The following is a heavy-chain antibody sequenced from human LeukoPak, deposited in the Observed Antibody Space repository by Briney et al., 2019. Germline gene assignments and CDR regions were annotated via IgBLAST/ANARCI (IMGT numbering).Heavy chain of an antibody. J-gene: IGHJ4*02. CDR1: GFTFSSYS. CDR3: ARDCTNGVCFHH. Sequence: GSLRLSCAASGFTFSSYSMNWVRQAPGKGLEWVSSISSSSSYIYYADSVKGRFTISRDNAKNSLYLQTNSLRAEDTAVYYCARDCTNGVCFHHWGQGTLVTVSS. CDR2: ISSSSSYI. V-gene: IGHV3-21*01. D-gene: IGHD2-8*01.